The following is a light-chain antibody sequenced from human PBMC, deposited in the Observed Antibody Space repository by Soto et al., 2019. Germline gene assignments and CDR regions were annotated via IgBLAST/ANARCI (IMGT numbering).Light chain of an antibody. V-gene: IGKV1-6*01. Sequence: AIQRSQSPSSLSASVGDRVTITCRASQDIRNDLGWYQQKPGKAPKLLIYAASSLQTGVPSRFSGSGSGTDFTLTISSLQPEDFATYYCLQDYRYPPWTFGQGTKVDIK. CDR1: QDIRND. CDR3: LQDYRYPPWT. CDR2: AAS. J-gene: IGKJ1*01.